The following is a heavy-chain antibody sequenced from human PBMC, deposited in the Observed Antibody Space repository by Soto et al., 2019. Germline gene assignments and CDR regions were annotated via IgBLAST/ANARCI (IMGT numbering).Heavy chain of an antibody. D-gene: IGHD5-18*01. Sequence: GGSLRLSCAASGFTFSSYSMNWVRQAPGKGLEWVSSISSSSSYIYYADSVKGRFTISRDNAKNSLYLQMNSLRAEDTAVYYCAGGERGYSYGYDYWGQGTLVTVSS. CDR1: GFTFSSYS. V-gene: IGHV3-21*01. CDR3: AGGERGYSYGYDY. CDR2: ISSSSSYI. J-gene: IGHJ4*02.